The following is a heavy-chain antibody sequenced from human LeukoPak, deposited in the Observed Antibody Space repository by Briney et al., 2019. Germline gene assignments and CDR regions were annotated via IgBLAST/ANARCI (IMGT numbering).Heavy chain of an antibody. D-gene: IGHD2-21*02. CDR2: VYPSGYS. Sequence: SETLSLTCTVSGASISSSYWGWIRQPPTKELEWVGYVYPSGYSNDNPSVRGRVTLSLDTSKSQFSLRLSSVTAADTAVYYCARAVSAHSDTMYYFDNWGQGTLVTVSS. V-gene: IGHV4-59*01. CDR3: ARAVSAHSDTMYYFDN. J-gene: IGHJ4*02. CDR1: GASISSSY.